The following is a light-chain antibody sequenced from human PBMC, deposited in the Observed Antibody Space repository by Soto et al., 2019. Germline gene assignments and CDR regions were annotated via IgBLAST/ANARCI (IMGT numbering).Light chain of an antibody. Sequence: DIVMTQSPLSLPVTPGEPASISCRSSQSLLHSNGFNYLVWYLQKPGQSPQLLIHLGSNRASGVPDRFSGSGSGTDFTLKISRVEADDVGVYYCLQALQTPLTFGGWTRVEIK. J-gene: IGKJ4*01. CDR1: QSLLHSNGFNY. V-gene: IGKV2-28*01. CDR2: LGS. CDR3: LQALQTPLT.